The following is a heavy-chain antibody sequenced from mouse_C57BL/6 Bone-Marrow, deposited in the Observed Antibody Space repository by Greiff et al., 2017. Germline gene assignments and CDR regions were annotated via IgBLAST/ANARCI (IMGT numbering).Heavy chain of an antibody. V-gene: IGHV1-19*01. D-gene: IGHD1-1*01. CDR2: INPYNGGT. Sequence: EVQLQQSGPVLVKPGASVKMSCKASGYTFTDYYMNWVKQSHGKSLEWIGVINPYNGGTSYNQKFKGKATLTVDKSSSTAYMELNSLTSEDSAVYYCAVVATGYYAMDYWGQGTSVTVSS. CDR1: GYTFTDYY. J-gene: IGHJ4*01. CDR3: AVVATGYYAMDY.